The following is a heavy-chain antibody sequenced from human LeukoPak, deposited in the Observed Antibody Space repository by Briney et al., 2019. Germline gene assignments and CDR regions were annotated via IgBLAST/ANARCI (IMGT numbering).Heavy chain of an antibody. J-gene: IGHJ4*02. V-gene: IGHV1-8*01. D-gene: IGHD2-21*02. CDR2: MNPNSGNT. Sequence: GSVKVSCKASGYTFTSYDINWVRQATGQGLEWMGWMNPNSGNTGYAQKFQGRVTMTRNTSVTTAYMELSSLRSEDTAVYYCARGRGRTYCGGDCYPDYWGQGTLVIVSS. CDR1: GYTFTSYD. CDR3: ARGRGRTYCGGDCYPDY.